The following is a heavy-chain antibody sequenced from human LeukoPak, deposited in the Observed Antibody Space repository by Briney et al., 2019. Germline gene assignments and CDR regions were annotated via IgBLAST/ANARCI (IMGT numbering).Heavy chain of an antibody. J-gene: IGHJ4*02. CDR1: GGSISSSSYY. Sequence: PSETLSLTCTVSGGSISSSSYYWGWIRQPPGKGLEWIGSIYYSGSTYYNPSLKSRVTISVDTSKNQFSLKLSSVTAADTAVYYCARQQEQWLVPIDYWGQGTVVTVSS. CDR2: IYYSGST. V-gene: IGHV4-39*01. CDR3: ARQQEQWLVPIDY. D-gene: IGHD6-19*01.